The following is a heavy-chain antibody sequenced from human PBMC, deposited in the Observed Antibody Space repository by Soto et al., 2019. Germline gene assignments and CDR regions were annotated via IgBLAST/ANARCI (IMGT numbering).Heavy chain of an antibody. D-gene: IGHD2-15*01. CDR3: AREGALLFGGNPDYYDDLAV. Sequence: SETLSLTCAVYGGSFSGYYWSWIRQPPGKGLEWIGEINHSRSTNYNPSLKSRVAISLDTSENQFSLTLSSVTAADTAVYYCAREGALLFGGNPDYYDDLAVWGQGTTVTVSS. CDR2: INHSRST. CDR1: GGSFSGYY. V-gene: IGHV4-34*01. J-gene: IGHJ6*02.